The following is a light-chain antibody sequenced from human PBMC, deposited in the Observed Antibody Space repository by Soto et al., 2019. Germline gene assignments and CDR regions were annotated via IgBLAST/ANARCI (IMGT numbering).Light chain of an antibody. Sequence: DVPLTQSPSTLSASVGDRVAITCQATQNIFNYLNWFQHRPGKAPQLLISDASHLELGVPSRFSGQRSGTDFTLIISDLQPEDFATYYCQQYGDLPLTFGGGTRVEV. J-gene: IGKJ4*01. CDR1: QNIFNY. V-gene: IGKV1-33*01. CDR2: DAS. CDR3: QQYGDLPLT.